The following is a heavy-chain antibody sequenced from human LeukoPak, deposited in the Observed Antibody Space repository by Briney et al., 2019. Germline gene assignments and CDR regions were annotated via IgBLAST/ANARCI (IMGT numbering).Heavy chain of an antibody. CDR2: IIPIFGTA. CDR1: GGTFSSYA. V-gene: IGHV1-69*06. CDR3: TRGGDDYVWGSYRYTGWFDP. J-gene: IGHJ5*02. D-gene: IGHD3-16*02. Sequence: SVKVSCKASGGTFSSYAISWVRQAPGQGLEWMGGIIPIFGTAKYAQKFQGRVTITADKSTSTAYMEPSSLRSEDTAVYYCTRGGDDYVWGSYRYTGWFDPWGQGTLVTVSS.